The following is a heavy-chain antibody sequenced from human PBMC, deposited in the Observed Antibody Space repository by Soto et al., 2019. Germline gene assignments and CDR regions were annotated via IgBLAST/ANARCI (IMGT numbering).Heavy chain of an antibody. CDR2: INPTDGST. CDR3: ARDPRGTASRFDY. Sequence: QVQLVQSGAEVKKPGASVKVSCTASGYTFTDYYIHWVRQAPAQGLEWMGIINPTDGSTSYPQKFQDRVTMTRDTSPSSVYMELSSLTSEDTAIYYCARDPRGTASRFDYWGQGTLVTVSS. J-gene: IGHJ4*02. D-gene: IGHD3-16*01. CDR1: GYTFTDYY. V-gene: IGHV1-46*01.